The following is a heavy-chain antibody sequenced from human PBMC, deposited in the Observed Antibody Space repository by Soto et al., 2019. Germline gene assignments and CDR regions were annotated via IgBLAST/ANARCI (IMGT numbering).Heavy chain of an antibody. Sequence: QVKLQESGPGLAKSSETLSLTCTVSGGSISGYYWSWIRQPPGKGLEWIGYMFYSGGINYNPSLKSRVTIAVDTSKNQFSLKLTSVTAADTAVYYCARYYDFWSGYFDYWGQGILVTVSS. CDR2: MFYSGGI. CDR3: ARYYDFWSGYFDY. V-gene: IGHV4-59*01. J-gene: IGHJ4*02. D-gene: IGHD3-3*01. CDR1: GGSISGYY.